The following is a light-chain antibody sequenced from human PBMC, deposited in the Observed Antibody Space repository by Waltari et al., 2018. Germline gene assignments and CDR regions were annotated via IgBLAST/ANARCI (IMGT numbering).Light chain of an antibody. J-gene: IGKJ1*01. Sequence: ETVMTQSPATLSLSPGESATLSCRTSQTVSSNLAWYQQKPGQAPRLLIYGASIRATGVPARFSGSGSGTQFTLTIHSLQSEDFAIYYCQQYNTWPPWTFGQGTKVDIK. CDR2: GAS. V-gene: IGKV3-15*01. CDR1: QTVSSN. CDR3: QQYNTWPPWT.